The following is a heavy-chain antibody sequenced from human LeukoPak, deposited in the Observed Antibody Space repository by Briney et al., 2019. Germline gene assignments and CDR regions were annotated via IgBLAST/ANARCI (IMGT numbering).Heavy chain of an antibody. D-gene: IGHD3-9*01. V-gene: IGHV1-69*13. CDR3: ARDSPSYYDILTGYYAPALNDY. J-gene: IGHJ4*02. CDR2: IIPIFGTA. Sequence: ASVKVSCKASGGTFNSYAISWVRQAPGQGLEWMGGIIPIFGTANYAQKFQGRVTITADESTSTAYMELSSLRSEDTAVYYCARDSPSYYDILTGYYAPALNDYWGQGTLVTVSS. CDR1: GGTFNSYA.